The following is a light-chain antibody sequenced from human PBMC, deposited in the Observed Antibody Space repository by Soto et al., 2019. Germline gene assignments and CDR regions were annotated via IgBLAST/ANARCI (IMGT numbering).Light chain of an antibody. V-gene: IGKV1-5*01. Sequence: DIQMNHSASSVSASVGDRVTITCLASQNINSWLAWYQQKPGKAPNLLIYDASTLESGVPSRFSGSGSGTEFTLTISSLQPEDFATYYCQQYNAYPWTFCQGTMVDVK. CDR1: QNINSW. CDR3: QQYNAYPWT. CDR2: DAS. J-gene: IGKJ1*01.